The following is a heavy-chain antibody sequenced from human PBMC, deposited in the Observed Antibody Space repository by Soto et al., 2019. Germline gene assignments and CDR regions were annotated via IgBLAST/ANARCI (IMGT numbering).Heavy chain of an antibody. Sequence: SQTLSLTCAISGDSVSNNAWNWIRQSPSRGLEWLGRTYYRSKWITEYAASVKSRIIITADTSSNQVSLQLSSVTPDDTAVYYCARRRTGVGLDDWGQGTLVTVSS. CDR2: TYYRSKWIT. D-gene: IGHD1-26*01. J-gene: IGHJ4*02. CDR1: GDSVSNNA. V-gene: IGHV6-1*01. CDR3: ARRRTGVGLDD.